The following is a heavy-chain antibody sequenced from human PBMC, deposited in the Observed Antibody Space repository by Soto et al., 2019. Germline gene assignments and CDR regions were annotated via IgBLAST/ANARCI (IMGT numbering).Heavy chain of an antibody. V-gene: IGHV3-72*01. Sequence: GGSLRLSCAASGFIVTDHYMDWVRQASGKGLEWVGRSTNKANSYTTEYAASVKGRFTISRDDSKNAVYLQMNNLKTEDTAVYYCASLAGAKEGFDYWGQGNQVTVSS. CDR3: ASLAGAKEGFDY. CDR2: STNKANSYTT. D-gene: IGHD1-26*01. J-gene: IGHJ4*02. CDR1: GFIVTDHY.